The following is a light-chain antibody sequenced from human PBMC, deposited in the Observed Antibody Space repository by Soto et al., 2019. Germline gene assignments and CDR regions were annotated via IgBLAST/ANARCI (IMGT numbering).Light chain of an antibody. CDR1: QTVIRNF. V-gene: IGKV3-20*01. CDR2: AAS. J-gene: IGKJ1*01. Sequence: EIVLTQSPGTLSLSPGETATFSCRASQTVIRNFLAWYQQKPGQAPRLLIYAASRRVIGIPDRFSGSGSGTDFTLTISRLEPEDFAVYFCQQYGSSHRTFGQGTRVEIK. CDR3: QQYGSSHRT.